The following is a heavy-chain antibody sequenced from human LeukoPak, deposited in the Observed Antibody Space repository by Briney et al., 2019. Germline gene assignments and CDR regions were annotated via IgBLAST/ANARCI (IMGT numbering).Heavy chain of an antibody. CDR2: IKQDGSEK. CDR3: ARDTVIAVAGNDY. Sequence: PGGSLRLSCAASGFTFSSYGMHWVRQAPGKGLEWVANIKQDGSEKYYVDSVKGRFTISRDNAKNSLYLQMNSLRAEDTAVYYCARDTVIAVAGNDYWGQGTLVTVSS. CDR1: GFTFSSYG. J-gene: IGHJ4*02. V-gene: IGHV3-7*01. D-gene: IGHD6-19*01.